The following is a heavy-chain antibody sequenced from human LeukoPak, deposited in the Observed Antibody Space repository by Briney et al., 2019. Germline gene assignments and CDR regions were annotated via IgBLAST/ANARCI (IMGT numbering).Heavy chain of an antibody. J-gene: IGHJ4*02. CDR1: GASISRSIW. Sequence: SETLSLTCAVSGASISRSIWWSWVRQPPGKGLEWIGEIYHGGSTNYNPSLRSRVTISVDTSKNQFSLNLNSVTAADTAVYYCARGEEYGSGTVHFDYWRQGTLVTVSS. CDR3: ARGEEYGSGTVHFDY. V-gene: IGHV4-4*02. CDR2: IYHGGST. D-gene: IGHD3-10*01.